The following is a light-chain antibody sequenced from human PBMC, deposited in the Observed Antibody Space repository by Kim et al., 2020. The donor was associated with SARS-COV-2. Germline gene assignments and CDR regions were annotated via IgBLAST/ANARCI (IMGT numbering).Light chain of an antibody. J-gene: IGKJ1*01. Sequence: LSPGERATLSCRASRSVSSSYVAWYQQEPGQAPRLLIYGASSRATGIPDRFSGSGSGTDFTLTISRLEPEDVALYYCQQYDSSRTFGQGTKVDIK. CDR3: QQYDSSRT. CDR2: GAS. CDR1: RSVSSSY. V-gene: IGKV3-20*01.